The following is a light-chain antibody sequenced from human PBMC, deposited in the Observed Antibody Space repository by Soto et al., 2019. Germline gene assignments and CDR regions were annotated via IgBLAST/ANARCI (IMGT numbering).Light chain of an antibody. Sequence: EIVLTQSPGTLSLSPGERATLSCRASQSISSIYLAWYQQKPGQAPRLLIYGASSRAVGIPDNFSGSGSGTHFTLTISRLEPEDFAVYYCQQYGTSPWTFGQGTKVEI. CDR2: GAS. CDR1: QSISSIY. V-gene: IGKV3-20*01. J-gene: IGKJ1*01. CDR3: QQYGTSPWT.